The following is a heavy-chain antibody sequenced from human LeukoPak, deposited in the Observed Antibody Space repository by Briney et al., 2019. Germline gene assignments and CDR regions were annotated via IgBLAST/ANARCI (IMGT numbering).Heavy chain of an antibody. CDR3: ARGINYYDSSGDAFDI. D-gene: IGHD3-22*01. CDR1: GFTFSSYG. Sequence: PGGSLRLSCAASGFTFSSYGMHWVRQAPGRGLEWVAVIWYDGSNKYYADSVKGRFTISRDNSKNTLYLQMNSLRAEDTAVYYCARGINYYDSSGDAFDIWGQGTMVTVSS. V-gene: IGHV3-33*01. CDR2: IWYDGSNK. J-gene: IGHJ3*02.